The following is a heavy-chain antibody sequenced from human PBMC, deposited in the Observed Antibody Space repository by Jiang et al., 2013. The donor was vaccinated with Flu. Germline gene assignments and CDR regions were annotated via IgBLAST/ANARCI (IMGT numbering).Heavy chain of an antibody. D-gene: IGHD6-6*01. Sequence: GLVKPSETLSLTCTVSGGSISSYYWSWIRQPPGKGLEWIGYIYYSGSTNYNPSLKSRVTISVDTSKNQFSLKLSSVTAADTAVYYCARSGGSSLYYYYGMDVWGQGTTVTVSS. V-gene: IGHV4-59*01. CDR2: IYYSGST. J-gene: IGHJ6*02. CDR3: ARSGGSSLYYYYGMDV. CDR1: GGSISSYY.